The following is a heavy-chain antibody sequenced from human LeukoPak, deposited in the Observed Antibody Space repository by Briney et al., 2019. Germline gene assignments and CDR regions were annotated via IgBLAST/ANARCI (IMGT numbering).Heavy chain of an antibody. CDR3: ASYYYDSSGYYEPDD. D-gene: IGHD3-22*01. J-gene: IGHJ4*02. CDR1: GFTFSSYE. V-gene: IGHV3-48*03. Sequence: GGSLRLSCAASGFTFSSYEMNWVRQVPGKGLEWVSYISSSGSTIYYADSVKGRFTIYRDNAKRSLNLQMNSLRAEDTAVYYCASYYYDSSGYYEPDDWGQGTLVTVSS. CDR2: ISSSGSTI.